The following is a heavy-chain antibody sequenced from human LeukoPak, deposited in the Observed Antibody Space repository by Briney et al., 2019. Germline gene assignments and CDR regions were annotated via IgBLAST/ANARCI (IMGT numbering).Heavy chain of an antibody. J-gene: IGHJ4*02. Sequence: PSETLSLTCTVSGGSISSYYWSWIRQPPGKGLEWIGNIYYSGSTNYNPSLKSRVTMSVDTSKNQFSLKLSSVTAADTAVYYCARDNRYPRGYFDYWGQGTLVTVSS. CDR3: ARDNRYPRGYFDY. CDR1: GGSISSYY. D-gene: IGHD3-10*01. V-gene: IGHV4-59*12. CDR2: IYYSGST.